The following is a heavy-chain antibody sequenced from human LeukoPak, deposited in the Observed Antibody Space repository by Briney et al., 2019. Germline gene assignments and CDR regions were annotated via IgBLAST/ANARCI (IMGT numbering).Heavy chain of an antibody. CDR3: ARHGTSGIYRRPFDI. J-gene: IGHJ3*02. CDR2: IYDSGST. V-gene: IGHV4-59*08. Sequence: NPSETLSLPCTVSGGSMSSYYWSWIRQPPGKGLEWIGYIYDSGSTNYNPSLKSRVTISVDTSNNQFSLKLNSVTAADTAVYYCARHGTSGIYRRPFDIWGQGTMVTVSS. CDR1: GGSMSSYY. D-gene: IGHD1-26*01.